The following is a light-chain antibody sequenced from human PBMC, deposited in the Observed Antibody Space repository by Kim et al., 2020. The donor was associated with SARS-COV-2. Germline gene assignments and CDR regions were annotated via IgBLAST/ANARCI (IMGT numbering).Light chain of an antibody. CDR1: NIGSKS. J-gene: IGLJ2*01. Sequence: GKTARITWGGNNIGSKSVHWYQQKPGQAPVLVIYYDSDRPSGIPERFSGSNSGNTATLTISRVEAGDEAGYYCQVWDSSSDHPGVVFGGGTQLTVL. V-gene: IGLV3-21*04. CDR2: YDS. CDR3: QVWDSSSDHPGVV.